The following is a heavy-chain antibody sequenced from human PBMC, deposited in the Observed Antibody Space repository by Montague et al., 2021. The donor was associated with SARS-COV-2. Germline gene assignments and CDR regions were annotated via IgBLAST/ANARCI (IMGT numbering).Heavy chain of an antibody. D-gene: IGHD3-22*01. CDR2: INHSGST. CDR3: ARFPTSYYYDSKAAPATPDAFDI. Sequence: SETLSLTCAIYGGSFSGYYWSWICQPPGKGREWYGEINHSGSTNYNPSLKSRVTISVDTSKNQFSLKLSSVTAADTAVYYCARFPTSYYYDSKAAPATPDAFDIWGQGTMVTVSS. V-gene: IGHV4-34*01. J-gene: IGHJ3*02. CDR1: GGSFSGYY.